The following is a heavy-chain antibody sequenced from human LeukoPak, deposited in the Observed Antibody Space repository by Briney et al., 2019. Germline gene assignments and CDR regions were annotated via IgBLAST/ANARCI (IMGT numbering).Heavy chain of an antibody. Sequence: SETLSLTCTVSGGSISSGSYYWSWIRQPAGKGLEWIGRIYTSGSTNYNPSLKSRVTISVDTSKNQFSLKLSSVTAADTAVYYCARGSSGWPFDYWGQGTLVTVSS. CDR2: IYTSGST. V-gene: IGHV4-61*02. CDR1: GGSISSGSYY. D-gene: IGHD6-19*01. J-gene: IGHJ4*02. CDR3: ARGSSGWPFDY.